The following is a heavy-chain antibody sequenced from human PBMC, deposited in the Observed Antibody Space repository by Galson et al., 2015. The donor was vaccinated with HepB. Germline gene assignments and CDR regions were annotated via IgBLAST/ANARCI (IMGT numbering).Heavy chain of an antibody. J-gene: IGHJ4*02. CDR3: ARGGRVVVPAATYRIDY. Sequence: SVKVSCKASGYTFTSYAMHWVRQAPGQRLEWMGWINAGNGNTKYSQKFQGRVTITRDTSASTAYMELSSLRSEDTAVYYCARGGRVVVPAATYRIDYWGQGTLVTVSS. D-gene: IGHD2-2*01. CDR1: GYTFTSYA. CDR2: INAGNGNT. V-gene: IGHV1-3*01.